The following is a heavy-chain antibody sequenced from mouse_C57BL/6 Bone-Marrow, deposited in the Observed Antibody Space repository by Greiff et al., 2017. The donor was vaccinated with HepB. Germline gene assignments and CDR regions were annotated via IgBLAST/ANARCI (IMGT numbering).Heavy chain of an antibody. D-gene: IGHD1-1*01. CDR1: GYTFTSYW. Sequence: QVQLQQPGAELVKPGASVKVSCKASGYTFTSYWMHWVKQRPGQGLEWIGRIHPSDSDTNYNQKFKGKATLTVDKSSSTAYMQLSRLTSEDSAVYYCAPAGYYGSSYVYFDVWGTGTTVTVSS. V-gene: IGHV1-74*01. J-gene: IGHJ1*03. CDR3: APAGYYGSSYVYFDV. CDR2: IHPSDSDT.